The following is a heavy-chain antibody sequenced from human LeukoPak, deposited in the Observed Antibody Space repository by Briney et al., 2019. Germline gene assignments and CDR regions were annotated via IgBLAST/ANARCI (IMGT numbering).Heavy chain of an antibody. J-gene: IGHJ5*02. CDR1: GYTFTCYY. CDR3: ARVFRPIFPPGGNWFDP. Sequence: GASVKVSCKASGYTFTCYYMHWVRQAPGQGLEWMGWINPNSGGTNYAQKFQGRVTMTRDTSISTAYMELSRLRSDDTAVYYCARVFRPIFPPGGNWFDPWGQGTLVTVSS. CDR2: INPNSGGT. D-gene: IGHD3-3*01. V-gene: IGHV1-2*02.